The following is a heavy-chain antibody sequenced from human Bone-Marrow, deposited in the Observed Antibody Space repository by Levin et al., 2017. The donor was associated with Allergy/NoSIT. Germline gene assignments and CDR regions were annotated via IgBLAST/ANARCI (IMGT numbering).Heavy chain of an antibody. D-gene: IGHD3-9*01. J-gene: IGHJ2*01. Sequence: LRLSCAVSGGSISSGGYSWSWIRQPPGKGLEWIGYIYHSGSTYYNPSLKSRATISVDRSKNQFSLKLSPVTAADTAVYYCARGDRGLRCFTDWYFDLWGRGTLVTVSS. CDR1: GGSISSGGYS. CDR2: IYHSGST. V-gene: IGHV4-30-2*01. CDR3: ARGDRGLRCFTDWYFDL.